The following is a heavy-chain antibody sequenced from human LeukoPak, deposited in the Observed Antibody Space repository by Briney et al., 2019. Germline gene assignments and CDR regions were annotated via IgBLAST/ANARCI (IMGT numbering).Heavy chain of an antibody. CDR2: INPNSGGT. Sequence: GASVKVTCKASGYTFTGYYMHWVRQAPGQGLEWMGWINPNSGGTNYAQKFQGRVTMTRDTSISTAYMELSRLRSDDTAVYYCASGGDGSDSSGYTFDYWGQGTLVTVSS. D-gene: IGHD3-22*01. J-gene: IGHJ4*02. CDR3: ASGGDGSDSSGYTFDY. CDR1: GYTFTGYY. V-gene: IGHV1-2*02.